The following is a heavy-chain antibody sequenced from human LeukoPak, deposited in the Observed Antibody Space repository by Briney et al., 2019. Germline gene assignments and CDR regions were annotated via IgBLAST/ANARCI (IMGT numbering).Heavy chain of an antibody. Sequence: GGSLRLSCAGSGFTFSSYEMNWVRQAPGKGLEWVSYISSSGSTIYYADSVKGRFTISRDNAKKSVYLQMNSLRAEDTAVYYCARDLWELLSGTGDAFDIWGQGTMVTVSS. D-gene: IGHD1-26*01. CDR1: GFTFSSYE. CDR3: ARDLWELLSGTGDAFDI. CDR2: ISSSGSTI. J-gene: IGHJ3*02. V-gene: IGHV3-48*03.